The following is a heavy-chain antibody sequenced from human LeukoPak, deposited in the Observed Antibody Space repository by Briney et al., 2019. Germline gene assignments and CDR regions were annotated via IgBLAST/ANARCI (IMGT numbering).Heavy chain of an antibody. J-gene: IGHJ3*02. CDR2: ISYDGSNK. D-gene: IGHD3-22*01. Sequence: TGGSLRLSCAASGFTFSSYAMHWVRQAPGKGLEWVAVISYDGSNKYYADSVKGRFTISRDNSNNTLYLQMNSLRAEDTAVYYCAKDLSSGYYDAFDIWGQGTMVTVSS. CDR1: GFTFSSYA. CDR3: AKDLSSGYYDAFDI. V-gene: IGHV3-30-3*01.